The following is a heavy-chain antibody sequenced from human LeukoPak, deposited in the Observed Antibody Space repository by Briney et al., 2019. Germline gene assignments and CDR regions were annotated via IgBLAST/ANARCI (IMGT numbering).Heavy chain of an antibody. D-gene: IGHD2-21*01. Sequence: GGSLRLSCAASGFTFDTYTMHWVRQAPGKGLEWVSLISWDGYSTYYANSVKGRFTGSRDNSKNSLFLQMNGLRPEDTAFYYCAKTRKAYCGGDCQGSDYWGQGTLVTVSS. V-gene: IGHV3-43D*03. CDR1: GFTFDTYT. J-gene: IGHJ4*02. CDR3: AKTRKAYCGGDCQGSDY. CDR2: ISWDGYST.